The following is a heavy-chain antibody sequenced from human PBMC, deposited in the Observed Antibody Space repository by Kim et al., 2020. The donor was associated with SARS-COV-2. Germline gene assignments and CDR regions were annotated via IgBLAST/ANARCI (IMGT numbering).Heavy chain of an antibody. CDR1: GGSISSSSYY. Sequence: SETLSLTCTVSGGSISSSSYYWGWIRQPPGKGLEWIGSIYYSGSTYYNPSLKSRVTISVDTSKNQFSLKLSSVTAADTAVYYCARHYPYSSSSGLYYGMDVWGQGTTVTVSS. V-gene: IGHV4-39*01. J-gene: IGHJ6*02. CDR2: IYYSGST. D-gene: IGHD6-6*01. CDR3: ARHYPYSSSSGLYYGMDV.